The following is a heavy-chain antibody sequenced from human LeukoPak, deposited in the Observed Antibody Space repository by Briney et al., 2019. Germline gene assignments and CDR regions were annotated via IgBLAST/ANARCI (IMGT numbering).Heavy chain of an antibody. J-gene: IGHJ4*02. CDR1: GFTFSNYN. Sequence: GGSLRLSCAASGFTFSNYNMNWVRQAPGKGLEWVSSITISSSYIYYADSVKGRFTISRDNSKVTLYLQMTSLRPEDTAIYYCVKDPSGNYFYFDYWGQGTLVTVSS. V-gene: IGHV3-21*01. D-gene: IGHD1-26*01. CDR2: ITISSSYI. CDR3: VKDPSGNYFYFDY.